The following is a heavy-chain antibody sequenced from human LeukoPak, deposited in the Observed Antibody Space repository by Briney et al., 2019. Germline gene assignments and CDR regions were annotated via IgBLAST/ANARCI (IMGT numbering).Heavy chain of an antibody. V-gene: IGHV3-30-3*01. D-gene: IGHD3-16*01. Sequence: GRSLRLSCAASGFTFSSYAMHWVRQAPGKGLEWVAVISYDGSNKYYADSVKGRFTISRDNSKNTLYLQMNSLRAEDTAVYYCANRAWLESWGQGTLVTVSS. CDR1: GFTFSSYA. J-gene: IGHJ4*02. CDR2: ISYDGSNK. CDR3: ANRAWLES.